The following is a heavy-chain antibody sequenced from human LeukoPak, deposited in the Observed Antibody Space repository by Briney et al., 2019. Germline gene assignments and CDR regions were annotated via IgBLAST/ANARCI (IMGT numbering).Heavy chain of an antibody. V-gene: IGHV3-30-3*01. CDR3: AKGGYCSSTSCYFDY. CDR1: GFTFSGSA. CDR2: ISYDGSNK. J-gene: IGHJ4*02. D-gene: IGHD2-2*01. Sequence: GGSLRLSCAASGFTFSGSAMHWVRQAPGKGLEWVAVISYDGSNKYYADSAKGRFTISRDNAKNSLYLQMNSLRAEDMALYYCAKGGYCSSTSCYFDYWGQGTLVTVSS.